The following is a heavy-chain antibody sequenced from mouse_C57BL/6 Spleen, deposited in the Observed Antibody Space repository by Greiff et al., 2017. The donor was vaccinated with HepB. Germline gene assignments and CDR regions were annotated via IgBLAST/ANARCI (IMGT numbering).Heavy chain of an antibody. D-gene: IGHD2-4*01. V-gene: IGHV5-6*01. CDR1: GFTFSSYG. CDR2: ISSGGSYT. Sequence: EVQLVESGGDLVKPGGSLKLSCAASGFTFSSYGMSWVRQTPDKRLEWVATISSGGSYTYYPDSVKGRFTISRDNAKNTLYLQMSSLKSEDTAMYYCARGGRDYDAHFDYWGQGTTLTVSS. CDR3: ARGGRDYDAHFDY. J-gene: IGHJ2*01.